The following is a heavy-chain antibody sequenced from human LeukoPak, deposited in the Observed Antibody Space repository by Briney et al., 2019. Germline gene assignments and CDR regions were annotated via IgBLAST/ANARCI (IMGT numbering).Heavy chain of an antibody. CDR2: ISRDGRDK. V-gene: IGHV3-30*18. CDR3: AKDPLLRYFDWLFRYFDY. J-gene: IGHJ4*02. Sequence: GGSLRLSCAASGFTFRSFGMHWVRQAPGKGLEWVAVISRDGRDKYYADSVKGRFTISRDNSKNTLYLQMNSVRAEDTAVYYCAKDPLLRYFDWLFRYFDYWGQGTPVTVSS. D-gene: IGHD3-9*01. CDR1: GFTFRSFG.